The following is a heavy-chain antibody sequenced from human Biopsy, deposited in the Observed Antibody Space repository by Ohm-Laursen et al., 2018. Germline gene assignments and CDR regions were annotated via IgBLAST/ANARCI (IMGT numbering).Heavy chain of an antibody. CDR2: IWSSGTT. Sequence: SETLSLTCSISGGSISGYYWNWIRQSPGKGLEWIGYIWSSGTTYYNPSPQSRVSMSLELSTDQFSLKVDSVTAADTAVYYCARVVGAATGFDQWGQGIPVTVSS. J-gene: IGHJ4*02. CDR1: GGSISGYY. D-gene: IGHD1-26*01. V-gene: IGHV4-59*01. CDR3: ARVVGAATGFDQ.